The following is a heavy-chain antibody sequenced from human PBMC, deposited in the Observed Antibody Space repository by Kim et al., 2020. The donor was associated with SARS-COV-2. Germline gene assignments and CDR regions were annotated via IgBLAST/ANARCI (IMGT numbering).Heavy chain of an antibody. CDR3: VTGYCSGGSCYSHDY. V-gene: IGHV3-64D*06. J-gene: IGHJ4*02. D-gene: IGHD2-15*01. Sequence: SVKGRFTISRDNSKNTLYLQMSSLRAEDTAVYYCVTGYCSGGSCYSHDYWGQGTLVTVSS.